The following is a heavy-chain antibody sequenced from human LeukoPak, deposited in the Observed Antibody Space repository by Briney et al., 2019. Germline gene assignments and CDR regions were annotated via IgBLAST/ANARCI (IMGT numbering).Heavy chain of an antibody. CDR3: AREGDFWSSGPWFDH. V-gene: IGHV4-4*07. D-gene: IGHD3-10*01. CDR2: MYTSGST. Sequence: SETLSLTCTVSGGSISNYYWSWIRQPAGKGLEWIGHMYTSGSTNYHPSLKSRVTMSVDTSKNQFSLKMHSVTAADTAVYYCAREGDFWSSGPWFDHWGQGTLVTVSS. J-gene: IGHJ5*02. CDR1: GGSISNYY.